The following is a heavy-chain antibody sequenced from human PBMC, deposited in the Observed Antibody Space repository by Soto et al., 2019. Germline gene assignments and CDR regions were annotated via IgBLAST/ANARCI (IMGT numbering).Heavy chain of an antibody. J-gene: IGHJ4*02. CDR3: AREHGGMITFGGVIVQNYFDY. V-gene: IGHV1-18*04. D-gene: IGHD3-16*02. CDR1: GYTFTSYS. Sequence: ASVEVSCKASGYTFTSYSISWVLQAPGEGLEWMGWISAYNGNTNYAQKLQGRVTMTTDTSTSTAYMELRSLRSDDTAVYYCAREHGGMITFGGVIVQNYFDYWGQGTLVTVS. CDR2: ISAYNGNT.